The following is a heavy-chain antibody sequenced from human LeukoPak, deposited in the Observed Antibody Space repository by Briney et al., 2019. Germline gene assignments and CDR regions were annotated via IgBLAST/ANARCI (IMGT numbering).Heavy chain of an antibody. Sequence: ASVKVSCKASGYTFTGYYMHWVRQAPGQGLEWMGRINPNSGGTDYAQKFQGRVTVTRDTSISTASMELTRLRSDDTAVYYCARDSGGSGYYFDYWGQGTLVTVSS. J-gene: IGHJ4*02. D-gene: IGHD1-26*01. CDR2: INPNSGGT. CDR3: ARDSGGSGYYFDY. CDR1: GYTFTGYY. V-gene: IGHV1-2*06.